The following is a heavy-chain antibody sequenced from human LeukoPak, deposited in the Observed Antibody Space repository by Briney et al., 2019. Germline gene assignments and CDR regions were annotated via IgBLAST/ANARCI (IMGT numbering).Heavy chain of an antibody. CDR3: ARDNFDYVWGSYRYGVHYFDY. V-gene: IGHV4-38-2*02. J-gene: IGHJ4*02. CDR2: IYHSGST. CDR1: GYSISSCYY. D-gene: IGHD3-16*02. Sequence: SETLSLTCTVSGYSISSCYYWGWIRQPPGKGLEWIGRIYHSGSTYYNPSLKRRVTISVDTSKNQFSLKLSSVTAADTAVYYCARDNFDYVWGSYRYGVHYFDYWGQGTLVTVSS.